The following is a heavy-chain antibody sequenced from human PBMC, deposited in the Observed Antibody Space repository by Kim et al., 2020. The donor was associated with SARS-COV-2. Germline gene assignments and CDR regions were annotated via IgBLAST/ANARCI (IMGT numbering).Heavy chain of an antibody. Sequence: SLKSRVTISVDRSKNQFALKLSTVTAADTAVYYCARRSSGSDYTPAGFDPWGQGTLVTVSS. CDR3: ARRSSGSDYTPAGFDP. D-gene: IGHD3-10*01. J-gene: IGHJ5*02. V-gene: IGHV4-30-2*01.